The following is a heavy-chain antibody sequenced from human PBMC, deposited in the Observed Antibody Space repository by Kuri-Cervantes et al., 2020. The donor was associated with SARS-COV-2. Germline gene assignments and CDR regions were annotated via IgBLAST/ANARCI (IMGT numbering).Heavy chain of an antibody. CDR1: GSSVSSGSYY. CDR3: ARGGTYYYDRSGFDWFDP. V-gene: IGHV4-61*01. CDR2: IYYNGST. D-gene: IGHD3-22*01. J-gene: IGHJ5*02. Sequence: GSLRVCCTVSGSSVSSGSYYWSWIRQPPGKGLEWIGYIYYNGSTNYNPSLKSRVTISVDTSKNQFALRLSTVTAADTAVYYCARGGTYYYDRSGFDWFDPWGQGTLVTVSS.